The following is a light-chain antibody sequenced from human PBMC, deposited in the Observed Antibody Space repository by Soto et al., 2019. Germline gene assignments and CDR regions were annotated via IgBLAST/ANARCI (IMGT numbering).Light chain of an antibody. CDR2: DAS. J-gene: IGKJ4*01. CDR1: QSILSN. Sequence: EIVMTQSPATLSVSPGERATLSCRASQSILSNLAWYQQKPGQAPRLLIYDASTRATGIPARFSGSGSGTEFSLTISSLQSEDFAVYYCQQYNKWPPLTFGGGTKVEIK. CDR3: QQYNKWPPLT. V-gene: IGKV3-15*01.